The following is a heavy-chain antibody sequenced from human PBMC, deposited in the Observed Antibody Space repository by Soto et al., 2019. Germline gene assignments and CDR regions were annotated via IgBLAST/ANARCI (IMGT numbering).Heavy chain of an antibody. V-gene: IGHV1-69*13. J-gene: IGHJ4*01. CDR1: VDTFKNYA. CDR3: ATSGYNYGPFDY. Sequence: SVKVSCKASVDTFKNYAISWVRQAPGQGLEWMGGIIPIFGKTDYAQTFHGRVTINGDESTYTAHMELRGLRSDDTALYYCATSGYNYGPFDYWGRGLLVTVSS. D-gene: IGHD2-15*01. CDR2: IIPIFGKT.